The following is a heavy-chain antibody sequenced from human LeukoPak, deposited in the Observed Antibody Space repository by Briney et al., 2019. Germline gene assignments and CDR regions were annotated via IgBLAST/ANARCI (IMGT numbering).Heavy chain of an antibody. J-gene: IGHJ4*02. CDR1: GDSISSFY. D-gene: IGHD3-3*01. CDR3: ARSSRRNSLRVFGVVTKDQYYFDS. Sequence: SETLSLTCTVSGDSISSFYWSWIRQSPGKGLEWIGYFYHSGTTKYNPSFKSRVTISVDTSKNQFSLKLRSVTAADTAVYYCARSSRRNSLRVFGVVTKDQYYFDSWGQGTLVTVSS. V-gene: IGHV4-59*12. CDR2: FYHSGTT.